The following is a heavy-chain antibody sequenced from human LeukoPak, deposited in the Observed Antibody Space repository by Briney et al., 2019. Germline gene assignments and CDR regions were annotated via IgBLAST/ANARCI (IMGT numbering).Heavy chain of an antibody. CDR1: GGSISSSNW. D-gene: IGHD6-19*01. V-gene: IGHV4-4*02. J-gene: IGHJ4*02. CDR3: ARKFGYSSGWYGPSSFDY. CDR2: IYHSGST. Sequence: SGTLSLTCAVSGGSISSSNWWSWVRQPPGKGLEWIGEIYHSGSTNYNPSLKSRVTISVDKSKNQFSLKLSSVTAADTAVYYCARKFGYSSGWYGPSSFDYWGQGTLVTVSS.